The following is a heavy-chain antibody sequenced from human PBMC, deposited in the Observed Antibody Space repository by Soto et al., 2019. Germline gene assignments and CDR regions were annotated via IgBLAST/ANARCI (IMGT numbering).Heavy chain of an antibody. D-gene: IGHD2-2*01. Sequence: SETLSLTCTVSGGSISSGGYYCSWIRQHPGKGLEWIGYIYYSGSTYYNPSLKSRVTISVDTSKNQFSLKLSSVTAADTAVYYCARMGPAAGFDYWGQGTLVTVSS. CDR1: GGSISSGGYY. CDR3: ARMGPAAGFDY. CDR2: IYYSGST. V-gene: IGHV4-31*03. J-gene: IGHJ4*02.